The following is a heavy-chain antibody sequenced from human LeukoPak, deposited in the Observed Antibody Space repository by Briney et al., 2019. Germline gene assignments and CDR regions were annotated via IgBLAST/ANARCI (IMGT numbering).Heavy chain of an antibody. J-gene: IGHJ4*02. V-gene: IGHV4-61*02. CDR2: IYTSGST. CDR3: AREVYDYVWGSYLDYFDY. D-gene: IGHD3-16*01. CDR1: GGSISSGSYY. Sequence: PSQTLSLTCTVSGGSISSGSYYWSWIRQPARQRLEWMVRIYTSGSTNYNPALKSRVTISVDTSKNQFSLKLSSVTAADTAVYYCAREVYDYVWGSYLDYFDYWGQGTLVTVSS.